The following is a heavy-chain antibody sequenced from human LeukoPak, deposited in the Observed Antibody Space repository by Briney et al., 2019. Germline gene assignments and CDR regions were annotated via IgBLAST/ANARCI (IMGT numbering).Heavy chain of an antibody. Sequence: PGGSLRLSCAASGFTFSSYAMNWVRQAPGKGLEWVSGIRGSGGSTYYADSVKGRFTISRDNSKNTLYLQMNSLRAEDTAVYYCAKVYYYDGSGYSSPYYFDHWGQGTLVTVSS. D-gene: IGHD3-22*01. CDR3: AKVYYYDGSGYSSPYYFDH. CDR2: IRGSGGST. J-gene: IGHJ4*02. V-gene: IGHV3-23*01. CDR1: GFTFSSYA.